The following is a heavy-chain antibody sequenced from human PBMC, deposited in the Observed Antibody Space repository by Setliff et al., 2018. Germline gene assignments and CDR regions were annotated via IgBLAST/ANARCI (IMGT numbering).Heavy chain of an antibody. CDR1: GGSISSGVYY. CDR2: IYHGGKT. D-gene: IGHD1-1*01. Sequence: SETLSLTCTVSGGSISSGVYYWGWIRQPPGKGLEWIGRIYHGGKTYYNTSLESRLTISVDTSKNQFSLKLRSVTAADTAVYYCARTGTYRYFDSWGQGTLVTV. J-gene: IGHJ4*02. CDR3: ARTGTYRYFDS. V-gene: IGHV4-39*01.